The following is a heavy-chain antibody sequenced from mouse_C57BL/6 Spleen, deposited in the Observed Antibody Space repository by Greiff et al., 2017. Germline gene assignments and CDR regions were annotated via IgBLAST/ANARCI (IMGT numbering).Heavy chain of an antibody. V-gene: IGHV10-1*01. CDR2: IRSKSNNYAT. CDR1: GFSFNTYA. Sequence: EVKLMESGGGLVQPKGSLKLSCAASGFSFNTYAMNWVRQAPGKGLEWVARIRSKSNNYATYYADSVKDRFTISRDDSESMLYLQMNNLKTEDTAMYYCVRHEVTGAYWGQGTLVTVSA. D-gene: IGHD2-1*01. J-gene: IGHJ3*01. CDR3: VRHEVTGAY.